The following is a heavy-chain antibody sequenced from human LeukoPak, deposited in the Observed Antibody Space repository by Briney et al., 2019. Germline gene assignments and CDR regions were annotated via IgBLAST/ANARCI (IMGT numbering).Heavy chain of an antibody. V-gene: IGHV1-69*13. CDR3: ARGPYSSSWYGNYYYGMDV. J-gene: IGHJ6*04. D-gene: IGHD6-13*01. CDR1: GGTFSSYA. Sequence: ASVKVSCKASGGTFSSYAISWVRRAPGQGLEWMGGIIPIFGTANYAQKFQGRVTITADESTSTAYMELSSLRSEDTAVYYCARGPYSSSWYGNYYYGMDVWGKGTTVTVSS. CDR2: IIPIFGTA.